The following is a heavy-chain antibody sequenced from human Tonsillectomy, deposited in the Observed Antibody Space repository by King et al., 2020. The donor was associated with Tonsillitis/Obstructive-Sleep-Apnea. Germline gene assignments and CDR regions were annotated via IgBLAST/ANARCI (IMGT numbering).Heavy chain of an antibody. CDR2: IYNSGST. V-gene: IGHV4-61*01. Sequence: VQLQESGPGLVKPSETLSLTCTVSGASVSSGNYYWSWIRQPPGKGLEWIGYIYNSGSTNYNPSPKSRVTISVDTSKNQFSLKLSSVTAADTAVYYCARGSIVVVAAGDYWGQGTLVTVSS. CDR3: ARGSIVVVAAGDY. D-gene: IGHD2-15*01. J-gene: IGHJ4*02. CDR1: GASVSSGNYY.